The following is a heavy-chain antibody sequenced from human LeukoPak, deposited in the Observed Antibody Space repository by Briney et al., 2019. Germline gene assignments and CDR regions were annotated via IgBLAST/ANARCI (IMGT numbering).Heavy chain of an antibody. D-gene: IGHD6-13*01. CDR3: AKGGYSSSSSPDY. V-gene: IGHV3-23*01. CDR2: ISGSGGST. Sequence: GGSLRLSCAASGFTFSSYAVTWVRQAPGKGLEWVSAISGSGGSTYYADSVKGRFTISRDNSKNTLYLQMNSLRAEDTAMYYCAKGGYSSSSSPDYWGQGTLVTVSS. CDR1: GFTFSSYA. J-gene: IGHJ4*02.